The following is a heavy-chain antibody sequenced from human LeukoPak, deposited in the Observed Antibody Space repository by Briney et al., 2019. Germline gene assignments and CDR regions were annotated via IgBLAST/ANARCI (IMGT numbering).Heavy chain of an antibody. CDR2: IYYSGST. J-gene: IGHJ4*02. CDR3: ASVDYQYYFDY. D-gene: IGHD4-11*01. Sequence: PSETLSLTCTVSGGSISSYYWSWIRQPPGKGLEWIGYIYYSGSTRYNPSLKSRVTISVGTSKSQFSLKLSSVTAADTAVYYCASVDYQYYFDYWGQGTLVTVSS. CDR1: GGSISSYY. V-gene: IGHV4-59*01.